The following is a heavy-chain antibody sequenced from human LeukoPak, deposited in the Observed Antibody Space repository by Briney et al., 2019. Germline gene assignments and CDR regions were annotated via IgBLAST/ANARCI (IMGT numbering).Heavy chain of an antibody. V-gene: IGHV3-23*01. CDR3: AKDQTYYDFWSGPGGMDV. CDR1: GFTFSSYA. CDR2: ISGSGGST. D-gene: IGHD3-3*01. J-gene: IGHJ6*02. Sequence: GGSLRLSCAASGFTFSSYAMSWVRQAPGKGLEWVSAISGSGGSTYYADSMKGRFTISRDNSKNTLYLQMNSLRAEDTAVYYCAKDQTYYDFWSGPGGMDVWGQGTTVTVSS.